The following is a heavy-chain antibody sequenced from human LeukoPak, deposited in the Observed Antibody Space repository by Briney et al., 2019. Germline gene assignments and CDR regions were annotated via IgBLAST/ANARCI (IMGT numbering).Heavy chain of an antibody. D-gene: IGHD1-7*01. CDR2: MYPNSGNT. CDR3: ARKRIGTSTLLY. Sequence: ASVKVSCKASGYNFTSFDVNWVRQATGQGLEWMGWMYPNSGNTYYAQKFKGRVTMTRNTCIGTAYMELSSRRSEDTALYYCARKRIGTSTLLYWGQGTLVTVSS. CDR1: GYNFTSFD. V-gene: IGHV1-8*01. J-gene: IGHJ4*02.